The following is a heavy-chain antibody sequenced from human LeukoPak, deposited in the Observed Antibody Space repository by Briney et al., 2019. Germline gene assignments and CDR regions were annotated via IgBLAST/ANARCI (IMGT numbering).Heavy chain of an antibody. CDR2: IWNDGSNK. CDR3: ARASGSFDY. V-gene: IGHV3-33*01. D-gene: IGHD1-26*01. Sequence: GGSLRLSCAASGFTFSIYGMHWVRQSPGKGLEWVAVIWNDGSNKYYADSVKGRFTISRDNSKNTLFLQMNSLRAEDTAVYYCARASGSFDYWGQGTQVTVSS. J-gene: IGHJ4*02. CDR1: GFTFSIYG.